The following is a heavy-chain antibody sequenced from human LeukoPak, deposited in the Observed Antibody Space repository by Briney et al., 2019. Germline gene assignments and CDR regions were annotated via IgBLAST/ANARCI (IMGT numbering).Heavy chain of an antibody. V-gene: IGHV1-2*02. CDR2: INPNSGGT. CDR3: ARDLGEMATTVGEYFQH. CDR1: GYTFTGYY. Sequence: ASVKVSCKASGYTFTGYYMHWVRQAPGQGLEWMGWINPNSGGTNYAQKFQGRVTMTRDTSISTAYMELSSLRSEDTAVYYCARDLGEMATTVGEYFQHWGQGTLVTVSS. J-gene: IGHJ1*01. D-gene: IGHD5-24*01.